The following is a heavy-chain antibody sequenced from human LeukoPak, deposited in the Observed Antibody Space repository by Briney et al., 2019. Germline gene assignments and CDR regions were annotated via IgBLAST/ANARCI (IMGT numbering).Heavy chain of an antibody. V-gene: IGHV3-23*01. Sequence: GGSLRLSCAASGFTFSSYSMSWVRQAPGKGLEWVSGISGSGDNTYYADSVKGRFTISRDNSKNTLYLQMNSLGAEDTAVYYCAKDLHYQLLLGLFDYWGQGTLVTVSS. CDR3: AKDLHYQLLLGLFDY. D-gene: IGHD2-2*01. J-gene: IGHJ4*02. CDR2: ISGSGDNT. CDR1: GFTFSSYS.